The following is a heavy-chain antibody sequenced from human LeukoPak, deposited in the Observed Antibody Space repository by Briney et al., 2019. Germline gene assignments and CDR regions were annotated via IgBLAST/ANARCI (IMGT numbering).Heavy chain of an antibody. Sequence: GESLKISCKGSGYSFTSYWIGWVRQMPGKGLEWMGIIYPGDSDTRYSPSFQGQVTISADKSISTAYLQWSSPKASDTAMYYCARLEENYYGSGSYYSLNWFDPWGQGTLVTVSS. J-gene: IGHJ5*02. CDR1: GYSFTSYW. D-gene: IGHD3-10*01. CDR2: IYPGDSDT. V-gene: IGHV5-51*01. CDR3: ARLEENYYGSGSYYSLNWFDP.